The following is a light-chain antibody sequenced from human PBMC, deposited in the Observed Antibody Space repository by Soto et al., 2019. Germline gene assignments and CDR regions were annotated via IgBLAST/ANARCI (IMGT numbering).Light chain of an antibody. CDR1: QSISSW. Sequence: DIQMTQSPSTLSGSVGGRVTITCRASQSISSWLAWYQQKPGKAPKLLIYDASSLESGVPSRFSGSGSGTEFTLTISSLQPDDFATYYCQQYNSYSRTFGQGTKVDI. V-gene: IGKV1-5*01. CDR3: QQYNSYSRT. J-gene: IGKJ1*01. CDR2: DAS.